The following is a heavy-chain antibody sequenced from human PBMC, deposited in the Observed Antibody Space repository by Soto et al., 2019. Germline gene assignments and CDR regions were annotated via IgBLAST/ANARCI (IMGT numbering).Heavy chain of an antibody. D-gene: IGHD2-8*01. V-gene: IGHV4-30-4*01. Sequence: PSETLSLTCTVSGGSISIGDYYWSCIRQTPGKGLEWIGYVYHSGTTYYNPSLKSRVTISEDTSRNQFSLKLTSVTAADTAVYYCASQYCPDGVCHVPDGWFDPWGQGALVTVSS. J-gene: IGHJ5*02. CDR1: GGSISIGDYY. CDR2: VYHSGTT. CDR3: ASQYCPDGVCHVPDGWFDP.